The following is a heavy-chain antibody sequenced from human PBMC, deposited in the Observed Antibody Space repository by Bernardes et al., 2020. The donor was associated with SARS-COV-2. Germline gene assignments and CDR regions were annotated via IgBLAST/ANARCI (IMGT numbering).Heavy chain of an antibody. J-gene: IGHJ4*02. V-gene: IGHV3-23*01. CDR2: ISGSGGST. CDR1: GFTFSSYA. CDR3: VKGDENCSSTNCYFRY. Sequence: GGSLRLSCAASGFTFSSYAMSWVRQAPGKGLEWVSAISGSGGSTYYADSVKGRFTISRDNSKNTLYLQMNSLRAEDTAVYYCVKGDENCSSTNCYFRYWGQGTLVTVSS. D-gene: IGHD2-2*01.